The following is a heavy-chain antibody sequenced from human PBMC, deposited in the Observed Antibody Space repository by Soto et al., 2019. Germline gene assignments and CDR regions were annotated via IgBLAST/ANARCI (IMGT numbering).Heavy chain of an antibody. CDR2: ITPIFGTA. J-gene: IGHJ4*02. D-gene: IGHD2-15*01. Sequence: QVPLVQSGAEVKKPGSSVKVSCKASGGTFSSYAISWVRQAPGQGLEWMGGITPIFGTANYAQKFQGRVTITADESTNTAHMELSSLRSEDTAVYYCARDYGHDCSGGRCYFYFWGQGTLVTVSS. CDR1: GGTFSSYA. V-gene: IGHV1-69*01. CDR3: ARDYGHDCSGGRCYFYF.